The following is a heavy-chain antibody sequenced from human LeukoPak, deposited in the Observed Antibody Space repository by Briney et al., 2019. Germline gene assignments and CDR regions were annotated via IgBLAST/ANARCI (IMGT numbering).Heavy chain of an antibody. Sequence: SVKVSCKASGGTFSSYAISWVRQAPGQGLEWMGRIIPIFGTANYAQKFQGRVTITADESTSTAYMELSSLRSEDTAVYYCASPPITQVVTQYFQHWGQGTLVTVSS. CDR3: ASPPITQVVTQYFQH. D-gene: IGHD3-22*01. V-gene: IGHV1-69*13. J-gene: IGHJ1*01. CDR1: GGTFSSYA. CDR2: IIPIFGTA.